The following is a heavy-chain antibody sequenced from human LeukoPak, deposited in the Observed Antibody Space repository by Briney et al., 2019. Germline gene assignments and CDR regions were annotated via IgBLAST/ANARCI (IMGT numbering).Heavy chain of an antibody. CDR2: INHSGST. J-gene: IGHJ4*02. Sequence: SETLSLTRAVYGGSFSGYYWSWIRQPPGKGLEWIGEINHSGSTNYNPSLKSRVTISVDTSKNQFSLKLSSVTGADTAVYYCARVGVDKAMVTVDYWGQGTLVTASS. CDR1: GGSFSGYY. V-gene: IGHV4-34*01. D-gene: IGHD5-18*01. CDR3: ARVGVDKAMVTVDY.